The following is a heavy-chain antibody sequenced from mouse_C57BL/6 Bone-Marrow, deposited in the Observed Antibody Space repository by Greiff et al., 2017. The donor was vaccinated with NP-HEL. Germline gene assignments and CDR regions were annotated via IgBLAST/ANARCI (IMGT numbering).Heavy chain of an antibody. CDR2: IWSGGST. CDR1: GFSLTSYG. D-gene: IGHD2-1*01. CDR3: ARRHGNYEGWFAY. V-gene: IGHV2-2*01. J-gene: IGHJ3*01. Sequence: QVQLKQSGPGLVQPSQSLSITCTVSGFSLTSYGVHWVRQSPGKGLEWLGVIWSGGSTDYNAAFISRLSISKDNSKSQVFFKMNSLQADDTAIYYCARRHGNYEGWFAYWGQGTLVTVSA.